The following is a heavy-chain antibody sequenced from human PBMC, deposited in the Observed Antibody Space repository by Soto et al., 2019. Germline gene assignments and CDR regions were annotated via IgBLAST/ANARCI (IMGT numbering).Heavy chain of an antibody. CDR3: ARNIVVVPAAIPHYYYYYVMDV. V-gene: IGHV1-69*01. CDR2: IIPIFGTA. Sequence: QVQLVQSGAEVKKPGSSVKVSCKASGGTFSSYAISWVRQAPGQGLEWMGGIIPIFGTANYAQKFQGRVTITADESTSTAYMELSSLRSEDTAVYYCARNIVVVPAAIPHYYYYYVMDVWGQGTTVTVSS. CDR1: GGTFSSYA. J-gene: IGHJ6*02. D-gene: IGHD2-2*02.